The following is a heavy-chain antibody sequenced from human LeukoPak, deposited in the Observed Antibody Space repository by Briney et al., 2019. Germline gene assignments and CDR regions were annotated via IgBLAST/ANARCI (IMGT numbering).Heavy chain of an antibody. CDR1: GYTFTSYY. V-gene: IGHV1-46*01. D-gene: IGHD1-26*01. Sequence: ASVKVSCYASGYTFTSYYMHWVRQAPGQGLEWMGIINPSGGSTSYAQKFQGRVTMTRDMSTSTVYMELSSLRSEDTAVYYCARDHEGELRGHDAFDIWGQGTMVTVSS. J-gene: IGHJ3*02. CDR2: INPSGGST. CDR3: ARDHEGELRGHDAFDI.